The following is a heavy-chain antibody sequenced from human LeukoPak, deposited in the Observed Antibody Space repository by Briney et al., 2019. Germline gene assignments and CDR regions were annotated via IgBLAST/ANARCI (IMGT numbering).Heavy chain of an antibody. CDR2: ISSSGSTI. CDR1: GFTFSSYE. D-gene: IGHD2-15*01. J-gene: IGHJ3*02. V-gene: IGHV3-48*03. Sequence: SGGSLRLSCAASGFTFSSYEMNWVRQAPGKGLEWVSYISSSGSTIYYADSVKGRFTISRDNAKNSLYLQMNSLRAEDTAVYYCARVALYCSGGSCHPMGAFDIWGQGTMVTVSS. CDR3: ARVALYCSGGSCHPMGAFDI.